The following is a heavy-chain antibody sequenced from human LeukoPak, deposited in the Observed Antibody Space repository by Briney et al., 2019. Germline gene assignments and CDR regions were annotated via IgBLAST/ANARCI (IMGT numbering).Heavy chain of an antibody. CDR2: ISFDESNK. D-gene: IGHD5-24*01. J-gene: IGHJ6*03. V-gene: IGHV3-30*04. CDR1: GFTFSSYA. CDR3: ARGPHSRWHPYYYYYMDV. Sequence: GRSLRLSCAVSGFTFSSYAMHLVRQAPGKGLEWVAVISFDESNKYYADSVKGRFTISRDNSKNTLYLQMNSLRAEDTAVYYCARGPHSRWHPYYYYYMDVWGKGTTVTISS.